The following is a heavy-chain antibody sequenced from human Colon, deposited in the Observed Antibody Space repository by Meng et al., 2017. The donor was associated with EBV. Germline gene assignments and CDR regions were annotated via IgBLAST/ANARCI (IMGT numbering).Heavy chain of an antibody. V-gene: IGHV4-61*01. CDR2: IYYIGGT. Sequence: VQLQDSGPGLLKPSETLPPTCTVSGDSVATGRYYWSWIRQPPGKGLEWIAYIYYIGGTNYNPSLKSRLTISLDTSKNQFSLSLRSVAAADTAVYYCARVSGRSFDPWGQGTLVTVSS. CDR3: ARVSGRSFDP. D-gene: IGHD3-10*01. J-gene: IGHJ5*02. CDR1: GDSVATGRYY.